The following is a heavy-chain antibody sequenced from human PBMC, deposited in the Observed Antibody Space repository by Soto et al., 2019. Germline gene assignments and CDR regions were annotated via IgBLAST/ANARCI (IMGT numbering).Heavy chain of an antibody. CDR2: IYPSDSDT. Sequence: RGESLQISCKGSGYTFAGYWIAWVRQMPGKGLELMGIIYPSDSDTRYRPSFQGQVTISADKSISSAYLQWSSLRASDTAMYYCARGARPGWLAFYFDHWGQGTPVTVSS. D-gene: IGHD6-19*01. V-gene: IGHV5-51*01. CDR1: GYTFAGYW. CDR3: ARGARPGWLAFYFDH. J-gene: IGHJ4*02.